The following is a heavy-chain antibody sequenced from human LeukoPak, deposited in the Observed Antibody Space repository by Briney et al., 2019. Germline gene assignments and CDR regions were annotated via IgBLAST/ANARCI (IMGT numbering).Heavy chain of an antibody. D-gene: IGHD3-10*01. J-gene: IGHJ5*02. V-gene: IGHV3-73*01. CDR2: IRSKANSYAT. CDR1: GFTFSGSA. CDR3: TSTRITMVRGVITP. Sequence: GGSLRLSCAASGFTFSGSAMHWVRQASGKGLEWVGRIRSKANSYATAYAASVKGRFTISRDDSKNTAYLQMNSLKTEDTAVYYCTSTRITMVRGVITPWGQGTLVTVSS.